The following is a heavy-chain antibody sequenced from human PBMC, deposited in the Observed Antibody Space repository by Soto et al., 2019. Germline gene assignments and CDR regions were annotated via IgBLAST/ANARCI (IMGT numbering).Heavy chain of an antibody. D-gene: IGHD3-10*01. Sequence: RGSLRLSCAASGFTFSSYGMHWVRQAPGKGLEWVAVIWYDGSNKYYADSVKGRFTISRDNSKNTLYLQMNSLRAEDTAVYYCARRGRYYYYYMDVWGKGTTVTVSS. CDR1: GFTFSSYG. V-gene: IGHV3-33*01. CDR3: ARRGRYYYYYMDV. CDR2: IWYDGSNK. J-gene: IGHJ6*03.